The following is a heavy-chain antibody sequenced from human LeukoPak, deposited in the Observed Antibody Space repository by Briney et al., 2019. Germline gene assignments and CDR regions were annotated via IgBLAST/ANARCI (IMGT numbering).Heavy chain of an antibody. CDR2: INHSGST. J-gene: IGHJ6*02. CDR3: AREAPYSNYCGMDV. D-gene: IGHD4-11*01. V-gene: IGHV4-34*01. Sequence: SETLSLTCAVYGGSFSGYYWSWLRQPPGKGLEWLGEINHSGSTNYNPSLKSRVTISVDTSKNQFSLKLSSVTAADTAVYYCAREAPYSNYCGMDVWGQGTTVTVSS. CDR1: GGSFSGYY.